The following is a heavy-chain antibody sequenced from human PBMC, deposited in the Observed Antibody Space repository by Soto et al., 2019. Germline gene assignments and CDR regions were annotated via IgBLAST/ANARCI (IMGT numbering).Heavy chain of an antibody. V-gene: IGHV3-23*01. D-gene: IGHD3-22*01. CDR2: ISGSGGST. Sequence: GGSLRLSYAASGFTFSSYAMSWVRQAPGKGLEWVSAISGSGGSTYYADSVKGRFTISRDNSKNTLYLQMNSLRAEDTAVYYCARRRSGNDSSGYYSFDYGMDVWGQGTTVTVSS. J-gene: IGHJ6*02. CDR3: ARRRSGNDSSGYYSFDYGMDV. CDR1: GFTFSSYA.